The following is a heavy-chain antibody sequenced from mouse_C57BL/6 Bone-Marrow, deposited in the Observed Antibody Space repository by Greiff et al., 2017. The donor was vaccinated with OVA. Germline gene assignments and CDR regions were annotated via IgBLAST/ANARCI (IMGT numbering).Heavy chain of an antibody. J-gene: IGHJ3*01. D-gene: IGHD2-5*01. CDR2: IDPANGNT. CDR1: GFNIKNTY. V-gene: IGHV14-3*01. CDR3: APTYYSNYWFAY. Sequence: VQLKQSVAELVRPGASVKLSCTASGFNIKNTYMHWVQQRPEQGLEWIGRIDPANGNTKYAPKFQGKAPITADTSSNTAYLQLSSLTSEDTAIYYCAPTYYSNYWFAYWGQGTLVTVSA.